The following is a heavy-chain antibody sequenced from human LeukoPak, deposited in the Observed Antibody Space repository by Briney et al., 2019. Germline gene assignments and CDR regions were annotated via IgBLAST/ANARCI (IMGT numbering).Heavy chain of an antibody. CDR3: ARSDCGGDCHLLDY. CDR2: FGGSGGTI. J-gene: IGHJ4*02. V-gene: IGHV3-23*01. CDR1: GFTFSTYA. Sequence: GGSLRLSCAASGFTFSTYAMSWVRQAPGKGLEWVSHFGGSGGTIYYADSVKGRFTISRDNSKHTLYLQMNCLRAEDTAVYYCARSDCGGDCHLLDYWGQGTLVTVSS. D-gene: IGHD2-21*02.